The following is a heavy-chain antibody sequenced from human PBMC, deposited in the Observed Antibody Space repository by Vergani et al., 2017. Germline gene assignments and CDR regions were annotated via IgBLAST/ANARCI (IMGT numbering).Heavy chain of an antibody. CDR3: AGSSTSLYYYYYMDV. J-gene: IGHJ6*03. D-gene: IGHD2-2*01. CDR2: ISSSGSTI. CDR1: GFTFSSYE. Sequence: EVQLVESGGGLVQPGGSLRLSCAASGFTFSSYEMNWVRQAPGKGLEWVSYISSSGSTIYYADSVKGRFTISRDNAKNSLYLQMNSLRAEDTAVYYCAGSSTSLYYYYYMDVWGKGTTVTVSS. V-gene: IGHV3-48*03.